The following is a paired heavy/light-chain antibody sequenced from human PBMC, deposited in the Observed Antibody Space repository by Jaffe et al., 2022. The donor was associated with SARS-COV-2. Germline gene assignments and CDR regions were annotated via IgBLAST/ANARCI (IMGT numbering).Heavy chain of an antibody. J-gene: IGHJ6*03. V-gene: IGHV3-15*01. CDR3: TASLSDSYYYMDV. Sequence: EVQLVESGGGLVKPGGSLRLSCAASGINFSKAWMSWVRQAPGKGLEWVGRIKSKSDGGTADYAAPVKGRFTISRDDSKNTLYLQMNSLKTEDTAVYYCTASLSDSYYYMDVWGKGTTVTVSS. CDR2: IKSKSDGGTA. CDR1: GINFSKAW. D-gene: IGHD3-16*01.
Light chain of an antibody. Sequence: QSVLTQPPSVSAAPGQKVTISCSGSSSNIGNHYVSWYQQLPGTAPKLLMYENNKRPSGIPDRFSGSKSGTSATLGITGLQTGDEADYYCGTWDRSLSAEVFGTGTKVTVL. V-gene: IGLV1-51*02. J-gene: IGLJ1*01. CDR3: GTWDRSLSAEV. CDR2: ENN. CDR1: SSNIGNHY.